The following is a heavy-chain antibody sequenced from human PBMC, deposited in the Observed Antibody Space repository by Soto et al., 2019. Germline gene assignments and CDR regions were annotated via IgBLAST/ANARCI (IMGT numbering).Heavy chain of an antibody. CDR2: IYYSGST. CDR3: ARRQGLLRGNWFDP. D-gene: IGHD3-3*01. J-gene: IGHJ5*02. V-gene: IGHV4-39*01. Sequence: QLQLQESGPGLVKPSETLSLTCTVSGGSISSSGYYWGWIRQPPGKGLEWIGSIYYSGSTYYNPSLKSRVTISVDTSKNQFSLKLSSVTAADTAVYYCARRQGLLRGNWFDPWGQGTLVTVSS. CDR1: GGSISSSGYY.